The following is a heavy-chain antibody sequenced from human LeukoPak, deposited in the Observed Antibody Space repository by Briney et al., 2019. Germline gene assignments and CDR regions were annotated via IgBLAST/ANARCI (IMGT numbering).Heavy chain of an antibody. CDR1: GYTFTSYY. Sequence: ASVKVSCKASGYTFTSYYMHWVRQAPGRGLEWMGIINPSGGSTNYAQKFQGRVTITADESTSTAYMELSSLRSEDTAVYYWARGSSYYDSSGPWGQGTLVTVSS. CDR3: ARGSSYYDSSGP. V-gene: IGHV1-46*01. J-gene: IGHJ4*02. CDR2: INPSGGST. D-gene: IGHD3-22*01.